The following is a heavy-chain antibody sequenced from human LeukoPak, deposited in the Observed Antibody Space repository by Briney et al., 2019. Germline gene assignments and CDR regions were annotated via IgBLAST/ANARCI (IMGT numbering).Heavy chain of an antibody. CDR3: AKDTVEIFGVVITEGDAFDI. CDR2: IRYDGSNK. Sequence: PGGSLRLSCAASGFTFSSYGMHWVRQAPGKGLEWVAFIRYDGSNKYYADSVKGRFTISRDNSKNTLYLQMNSLRAEDTAVYYCAKDTVEIFGVVITEGDAFDIWGQGTMVTVSS. D-gene: IGHD3-3*01. V-gene: IGHV3-30*02. CDR1: GFTFSSYG. J-gene: IGHJ3*02.